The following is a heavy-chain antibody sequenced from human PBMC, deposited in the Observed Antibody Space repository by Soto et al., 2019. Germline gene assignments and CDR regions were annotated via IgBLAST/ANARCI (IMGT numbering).Heavy chain of an antibody. J-gene: IGHJ6*02. Sequence: ASVKVSCKASGYTFTSYDINWVRQATGQGLEWMGWMNPNSGNTGYAQKFQGRVTMTRNTSISTAYMKLSSLRSEDTAVYYCARVGTDYYGSGSLNYYYYGMDVWGQGRTVTVSS. V-gene: IGHV1-8*01. CDR2: MNPNSGNT. CDR3: ARVGTDYYGSGSLNYYYYGMDV. CDR1: GYTFTSYD. D-gene: IGHD3-10*01.